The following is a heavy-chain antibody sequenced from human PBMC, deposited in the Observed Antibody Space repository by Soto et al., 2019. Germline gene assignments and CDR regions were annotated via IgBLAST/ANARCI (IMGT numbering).Heavy chain of an antibody. V-gene: IGHV1-69*02. CDR2: IIPILGIA. J-gene: IGHJ4*02. D-gene: IGHD3-9*01. CDR1: GGTFSSYT. Sequence: ASVEVSCKASGGTFSSYTISWVRQAPGQGLEWMGRIIPILGIANYAQKFQGRVTITADKSTSTAYMELSSLRSEDTAVYYCARAEVLRYFDWLLSSAFDYWGQGTLVTVSS. CDR3: ARAEVLRYFDWLLSSAFDY.